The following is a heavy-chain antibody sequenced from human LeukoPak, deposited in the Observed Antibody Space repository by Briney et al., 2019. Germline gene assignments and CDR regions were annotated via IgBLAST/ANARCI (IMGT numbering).Heavy chain of an antibody. CDR3: ARWLIAVAADY. CDR2: FHPEDGET. J-gene: IGHJ4*02. V-gene: IGHV1-24*01. CDR1: GYTVTELS. Sequence: ASVKVSCKVSGYTVTELSMHWVRQSPGKGLEWMGGFHPEDGETIYAQKFQGRVTMTRDTSISTAYMELSRLRSDDTAVYYCARWLIAVAADYWGQGTLVTVSS. D-gene: IGHD6-19*01.